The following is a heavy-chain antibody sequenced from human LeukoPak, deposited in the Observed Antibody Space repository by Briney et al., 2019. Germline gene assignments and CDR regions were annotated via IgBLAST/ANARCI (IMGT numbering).Heavy chain of an antibody. CDR3: ARGKHGMATINPAHY. CDR2: ISYDGSNK. D-gene: IGHD5-24*01. Sequence: GGSLRPSCAASGFTFSSYAMHWVRQAPGRGLEWVSVISYDGSNKYYADSVKGRFTISRDNSKNTLYLQINSLRAEDTAVYYCARGKHGMATINPAHYWGQGTLVTVSS. V-gene: IGHV3-30-3*01. J-gene: IGHJ4*02. CDR1: GFTFSSYA.